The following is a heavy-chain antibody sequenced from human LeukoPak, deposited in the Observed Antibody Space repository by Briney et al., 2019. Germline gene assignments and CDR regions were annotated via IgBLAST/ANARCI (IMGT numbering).Heavy chain of an antibody. CDR2: INHSGST. CDR3: ARVGATTFGFDY. J-gene: IGHJ4*02. Sequence: SETLSLTCAVYGGSFSGYYWSWIRQPPGKGLEWIGEINHSGSTNYHPSLKSRVTISVDASKNQSSLRLTSVTAADTAVYYCARVGATTFGFDYWGQGTLVTVSS. CDR1: GGSFSGYY. V-gene: IGHV4-34*01. D-gene: IGHD1-26*01.